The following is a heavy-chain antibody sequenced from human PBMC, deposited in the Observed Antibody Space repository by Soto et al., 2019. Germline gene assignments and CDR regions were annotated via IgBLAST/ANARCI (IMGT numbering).Heavy chain of an antibody. CDR2: ISYDGSNK. CDR3: AKEAGIAARHPFGGYYYYGMDV. V-gene: IGHV3-30*18. J-gene: IGHJ6*02. CDR1: GFTFSSYG. Sequence: GGSLRLSCAASGFTFSSYGMHWVRQAPGKGLEWVAVISYDGSNKYYADSVKGRFTISRDNSKNTLYLQMNSLRAEDTAVYYCAKEAGIAARHPFGGYYYYGMDVWGQGTTVTVSS. D-gene: IGHD6-6*01.